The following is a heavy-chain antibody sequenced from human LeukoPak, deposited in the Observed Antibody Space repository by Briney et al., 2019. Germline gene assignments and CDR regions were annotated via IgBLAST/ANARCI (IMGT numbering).Heavy chain of an antibody. CDR3: VRDVGVGTGIYYYFDY. CDR2: VSYDGGNT. D-gene: IGHD2-8*02. J-gene: IGHJ4*02. V-gene: IGHV3-33*01. Sequence: GGSLTLSCAASGFTFGSYAMHWVRQAPGKGLEWVGLVSYDGGNTYYGDSVRGRFSISRGNSKNTVYLQMNSPRADDSAVYYCVRDVGVGTGIYYYFDYWGREPWSPSPQ. CDR1: GFTFGSYA.